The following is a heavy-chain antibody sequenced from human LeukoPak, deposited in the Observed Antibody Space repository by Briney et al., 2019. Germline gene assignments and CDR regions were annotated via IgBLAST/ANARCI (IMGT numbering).Heavy chain of an antibody. Sequence: GGSLRLSCAASGFTFSDSHMSWIRQAPGEGLERVSYISLSSTYTNYADSVKGRFTISRDNAKNLLYLQMISLRVGDTAVYYCARYGWFGDLDKDHFDYWGRGTLVTVSS. CDR1: GFTFSDSH. V-gene: IGHV3-11*06. CDR3: ARYGWFGDLDKDHFDY. CDR2: ISLSSTYT. J-gene: IGHJ4*02. D-gene: IGHD3-10*01.